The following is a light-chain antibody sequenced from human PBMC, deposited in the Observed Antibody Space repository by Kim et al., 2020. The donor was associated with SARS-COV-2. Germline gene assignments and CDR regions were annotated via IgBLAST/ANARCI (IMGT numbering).Light chain of an antibody. V-gene: IGLV1-40*01. CDR2: GNT. Sequence: GQRVTISCSGSSSNIGAGYDVHWYRQLPGTAPKLLIYGNTNRPSGVPGRFSGSKSGTSASLTITGLQAEDEGAYYCQSSDSSLRKIFGGGTKLTVL. CDR1: SSNIGAGYD. J-gene: IGLJ2*01. CDR3: QSSDSSLRKI.